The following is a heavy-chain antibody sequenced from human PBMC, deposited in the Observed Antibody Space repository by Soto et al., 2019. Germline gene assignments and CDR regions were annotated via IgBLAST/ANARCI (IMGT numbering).Heavy chain of an antibody. CDR1: GASVNSNN. Sequence: QVQLHESGPGLVRPSETLSLTCTVSGASVNSNNWSWIRQAPGRGLEWIAYVYQGGTTNYNPSLQSRATISVDTSKSQISLKLTSVTAADTAVYYCARASIRGATPSYYYGVDVWGQGTTVTVS. V-gene: IGHV4-59*02. D-gene: IGHD3-10*01. CDR3: ARASIRGATPSYYYGVDV. CDR2: VYQGGTT. J-gene: IGHJ6*02.